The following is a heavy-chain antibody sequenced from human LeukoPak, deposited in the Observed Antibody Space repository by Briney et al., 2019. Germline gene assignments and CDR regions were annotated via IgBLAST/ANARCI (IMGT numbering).Heavy chain of an antibody. CDR2: IYYSGST. J-gene: IGHJ6*03. V-gene: IGHV4-59*01. D-gene: IGHD5-18*01. CDR3: ARGYSYDPYYYYYMDV. Sequence: SETLSLTCTVSGGSISSYYWSWIRQPPGKGLEWIGYIYYSGSTNYNPSLKSRVTISVDTSNNQFSLNLSSVTAADTAVYYCARGYSYDPYYYYYMDVWGKGTTVTVSS. CDR1: GGSISSYY.